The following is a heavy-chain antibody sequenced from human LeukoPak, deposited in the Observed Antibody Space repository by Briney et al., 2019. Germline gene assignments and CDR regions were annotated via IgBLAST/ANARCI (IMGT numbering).Heavy chain of an antibody. J-gene: IGHJ4*02. CDR3: AKEIMLTTAYFDY. Sequence: GGSLRLSCVASGFTFSKYDMSWVRQAPGKGLEWVSGISDSGDQTYYADSVRARFTISRDNSKNTLYLQVNSLRAEDTALYYCAKEIMLTTAYFDYWGQGTLVTVSS. CDR2: ISDSGDQT. V-gene: IGHV3-23*01. D-gene: IGHD4-17*01. CDR1: GFTFSKYD.